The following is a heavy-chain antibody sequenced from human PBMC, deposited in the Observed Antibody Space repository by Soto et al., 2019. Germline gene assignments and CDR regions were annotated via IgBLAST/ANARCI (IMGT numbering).Heavy chain of an antibody. J-gene: IGHJ6*02. D-gene: IGHD6-19*01. Sequence: PGGSLRLSCAASGFTFSGSAMHWVRQASGKGLEWVGRIRSKANSYATAYAASVKGRFTISRDDSKNTAYLQMNSLKTEDTAVYYCTRRPIAVAGTQLNYYGMDVWGQGTTVTVSS. V-gene: IGHV3-73*01. CDR1: GFTFSGSA. CDR3: TRRPIAVAGTQLNYYGMDV. CDR2: IRSKANSYAT.